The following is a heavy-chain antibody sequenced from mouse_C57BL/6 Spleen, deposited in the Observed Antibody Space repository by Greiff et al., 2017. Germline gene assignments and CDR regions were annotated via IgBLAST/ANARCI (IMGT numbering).Heavy chain of an antibody. CDR2: INPGSGGT. D-gene: IGHD2-2*01. V-gene: IGHV1-54*01. CDR1: GYAFTNYL. CDR3: ARGYGYDGRDWFAY. Sequence: QVQLQQSGAELVRPGTSVKVSCKASGYAFTNYLIEWVKQRPGQGLEWIGVINPGSGGTNYNEKFKGKATLTADKSSSTAYMQRSSLTSEDSAVYFCARGYGYDGRDWFAYWGQGTLVTVSA. J-gene: IGHJ3*01.